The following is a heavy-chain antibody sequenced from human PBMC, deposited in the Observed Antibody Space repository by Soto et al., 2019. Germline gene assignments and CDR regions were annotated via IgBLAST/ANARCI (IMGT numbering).Heavy chain of an antibody. CDR2: IRNRANSYAT. Sequence: EVQLVESGGGFVQPGGSLRLSCAASGLSFSDHYMDWVRQAPGRGLEWVGRIRNRANSYATEYAASVEGRFTISREDSKNSLYLQMNSLKIEDTALYYCASSWFGVSKYFDYWGQGILVTVSS. CDR1: GLSFSDHY. J-gene: IGHJ4*02. V-gene: IGHV3-72*01. D-gene: IGHD3-10*01. CDR3: ASSWFGVSKYFDY.